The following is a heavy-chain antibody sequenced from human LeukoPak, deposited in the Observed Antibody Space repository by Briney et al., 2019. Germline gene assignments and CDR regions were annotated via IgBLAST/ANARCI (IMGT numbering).Heavy chain of an antibody. CDR1: GFTFSSYS. CDR2: ISTSGHI. J-gene: IGHJ4*02. CDR3: ARDGYGDYAFDY. Sequence: GGSLTLSCAASGFTFSSYSMNWVRQAPGKGLEWVSYISTSGHIYYADSVKGRFTISRDNAKNSLYVQMNSLRAEDTAVYYCARDGYGDYAFDYWGQGALVTVSS. D-gene: IGHD4-17*01. V-gene: IGHV3-21*01.